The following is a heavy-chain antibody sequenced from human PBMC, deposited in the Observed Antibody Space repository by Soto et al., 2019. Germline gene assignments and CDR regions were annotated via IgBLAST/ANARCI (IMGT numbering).Heavy chain of an antibody. CDR1: GYTFTSYG. CDR3: ARDTEIFDC. V-gene: IGHV1-18*01. J-gene: IGHJ4*02. Sequence: QVQLVQSGAEVKKPGASVKVYCKASGYTFTSYGISWVRQAPGQGLEWMGWISGYNGNRKYAQKLLGRVTMTTETATSTANMELRSLRSDDTAVYYCARDTEIFDCWGEGTLVTVS. CDR2: ISGYNGNR.